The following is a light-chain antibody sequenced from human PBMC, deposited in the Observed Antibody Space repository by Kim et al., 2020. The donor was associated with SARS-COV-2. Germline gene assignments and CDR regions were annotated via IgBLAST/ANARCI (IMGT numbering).Light chain of an antibody. CDR3: QQYNNWPLT. CDR1: RSVSSN. V-gene: IGKV3-15*01. J-gene: IGKJ4*01. CDR2: GAS. Sequence: DILMTQSPATLSVSPGERATLSCRASRSVSSNLAWYQQKPGQAPRLLIYGASTRATGIPARFSGSGSGTEFTLTISSLQSEDFAVYYCQQYNNWPLTFGGGTKLEIK.